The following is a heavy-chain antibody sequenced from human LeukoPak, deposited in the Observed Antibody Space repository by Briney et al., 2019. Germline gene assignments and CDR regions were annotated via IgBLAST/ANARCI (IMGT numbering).Heavy chain of an antibody. J-gene: IGHJ5*02. V-gene: IGHV4-38-2*01. D-gene: IGHD6-13*01. CDR1: GYSISSGYY. CDR3: ARAAAGRLAWFDP. CDR2: IYHSGST. Sequence: SETPSLTCAVSGYSISSGYYWGWIRQPPGKGLEWIGSIYHSGSTYYNPSLKSRVTISVDTSKNQFSLKLSSVAAADTAVYYCARAAAGRLAWFDPWGQGTLVTVSS.